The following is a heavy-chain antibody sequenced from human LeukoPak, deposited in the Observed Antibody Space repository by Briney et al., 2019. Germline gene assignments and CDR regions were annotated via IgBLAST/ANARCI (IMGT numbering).Heavy chain of an antibody. V-gene: IGHV4-34*01. Sequence: RASETLSLTCAVYGGSFSGYYWSWIRQPPGKGLEWIGEINHSGSTNYNPSLKSRVTMSVDTSKNQFSLKLSSVTAADTAVYYCGREVFSRGWLNDVFNIGGQGKMATVSS. D-gene: IGHD6-19*01. J-gene: IGHJ3*02. CDR3: GREVFSRGWLNDVFNI. CDR2: INHSGST. CDR1: GGSFSGYY.